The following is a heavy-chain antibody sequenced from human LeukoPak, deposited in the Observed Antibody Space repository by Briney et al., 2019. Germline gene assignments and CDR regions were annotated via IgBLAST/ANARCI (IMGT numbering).Heavy chain of an antibody. D-gene: IGHD6-19*01. CDR1: GCTFTRYV. V-gene: IGHV1-18*01. Sequence: ASVKVSCKASGCTFTRYVSSWVGQAAGQGLEWMGWISAYNGNTNYAQKLQGRVTMTTDTYTSTAYMELRSLRSDDTAVYYCARDLGIAVAETDYWGQGTLVTVSS. CDR2: ISAYNGNT. CDR3: ARDLGIAVAETDY. J-gene: IGHJ4*02.